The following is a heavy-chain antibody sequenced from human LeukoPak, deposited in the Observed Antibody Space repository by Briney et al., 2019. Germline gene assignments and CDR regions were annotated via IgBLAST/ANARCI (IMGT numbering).Heavy chain of an antibody. V-gene: IGHV1-69*06. J-gene: IGHJ6*03. CDR3: ARDPGGSYYYYYYMDV. Sequence: ASVKVSCTASGGTFSSYAISWVRQAPGQGLEWMGGIIPIFGTANYAQKFQGRVTITADKSTSTAYMELSRLRSEDTAVYYCARDPGGSYYYYYYMDVWGKGTTVTVSS. D-gene: IGHD1-26*01. CDR2: IIPIFGTA. CDR1: GGTFSSYA.